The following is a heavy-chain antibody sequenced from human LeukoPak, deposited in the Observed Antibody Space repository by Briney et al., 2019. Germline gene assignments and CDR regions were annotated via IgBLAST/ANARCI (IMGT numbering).Heavy chain of an antibody. CDR2: IYYSGST. J-gene: IGHJ4*02. Sequence: KSSETLSLTCTVSGGSISSYYWSWIRQPPGKGLEWIGYIYYSGSTNYNPSLKSRVTIPVDTSKNQFSLKLSSVTAADTAVYYCARLGIAAAHFDYWGQGTLVTVSS. V-gene: IGHV4-59*08. CDR3: ARLGIAAAHFDY. CDR1: GGSISSYY. D-gene: IGHD6-13*01.